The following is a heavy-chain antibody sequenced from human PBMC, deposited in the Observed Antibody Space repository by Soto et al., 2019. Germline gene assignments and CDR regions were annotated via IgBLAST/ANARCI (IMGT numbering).Heavy chain of an antibody. CDR2: IIPMLRMA. CDR1: AGTFDSYT. Sequence: QVQLVQSGAEVKKPGSSVKVSCSASAGTFDSYTISWVRQVPGQGLEWMGRIIPMLRMANFAQNFQGRVTMNADESTSTAYMVLSSLRSEDTPIYFCATNYGSGSTHFDHWGQGTPVTVTS. CDR3: ATNYGSGSTHFDH. D-gene: IGHD3-10*01. V-gene: IGHV1-69*02. J-gene: IGHJ4*02.